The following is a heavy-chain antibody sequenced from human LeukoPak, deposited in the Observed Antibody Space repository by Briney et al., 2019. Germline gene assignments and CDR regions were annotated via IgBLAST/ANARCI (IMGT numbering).Heavy chain of an antibody. CDR1: GFTFSSYS. CDR2: ISSSSSYI. J-gene: IGHJ4*02. V-gene: IGHV3-21*01. D-gene: IGHD6-25*01. Sequence: GGSLRLSCAASGFTFSSYSMNWVRQAPGKGLEWVSSISSSSSYIYYADSVKGRFTISRDNAKNSLYLQMNSLRAEDTAVYYCARGLRGGSGFDYWGRGTLVTVSS. CDR3: ARGLRGGSGFDY.